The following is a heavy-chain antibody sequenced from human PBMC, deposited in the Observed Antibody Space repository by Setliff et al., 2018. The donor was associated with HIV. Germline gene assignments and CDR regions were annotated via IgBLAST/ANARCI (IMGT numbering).Heavy chain of an antibody. Sequence: ASVKVSCKASRYTFSSYYLHWMRQAPGQGLEWMAMIDTTGSTFDAQTFQGRITMTRDTSTSAIYMELNGLTSEDTAVYYCARELPGVCYFDDWGQGTLVTVSS. V-gene: IGHV1-46*01. CDR1: RYTFSSYY. CDR3: ARELPGVCYFDD. J-gene: IGHJ4*02. CDR2: IDTTGST. D-gene: IGHD2-21*02.